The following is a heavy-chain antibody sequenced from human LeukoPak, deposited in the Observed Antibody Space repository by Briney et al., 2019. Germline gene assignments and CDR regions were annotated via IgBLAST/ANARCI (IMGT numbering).Heavy chain of an antibody. CDR1: GGSISSGGYY. J-gene: IGHJ6*03. D-gene: IGHD3-10*01. V-gene: IGHV4-31*03. CDR3: ARDFGYYYYYMDV. CDR2: IYYGGST. Sequence: PSETLSLTCTVSGGSISSGGYYWSWIRQHPGKGLEWIGYIYYGGSTYYNPSLKSRVTISVDTSKNQFSLKLSSVTAADTAVYYCARDFGYYYYYMDVWGKGTTVTVSS.